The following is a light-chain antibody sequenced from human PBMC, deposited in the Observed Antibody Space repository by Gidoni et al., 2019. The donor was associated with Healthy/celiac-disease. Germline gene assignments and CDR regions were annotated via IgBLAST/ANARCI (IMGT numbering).Light chain of an antibody. J-gene: IGKJ4*01. Sequence: EIVVTQSPATLSLSPGERATLSCRASQSVSSYLAWYQQKPGQAPRLLIYDASNRATGIPARFSGSGSGTDFTLTISSLEPEDFAVYYCQQRSNWPLTFGGXTKVEIK. V-gene: IGKV3-11*01. CDR2: DAS. CDR1: QSVSSY. CDR3: QQRSNWPLT.